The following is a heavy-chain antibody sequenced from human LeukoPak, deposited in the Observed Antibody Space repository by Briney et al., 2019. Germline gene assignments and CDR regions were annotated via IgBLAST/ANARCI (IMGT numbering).Heavy chain of an antibody. J-gene: IGHJ4*02. CDR3: ARRTILTGSDY. Sequence: SETLSLTRAVYGGSFSGYYWSWIRQPPGKGLEWIGEINHSGSTNYNPSLKSRVTISVDTSKNQFSLKLSSVTAADTAVYYCARRTILTGSDYWGQGTLVTVSS. CDR2: INHSGST. CDR1: GGSFSGYY. V-gene: IGHV4-34*01. D-gene: IGHD3-9*01.